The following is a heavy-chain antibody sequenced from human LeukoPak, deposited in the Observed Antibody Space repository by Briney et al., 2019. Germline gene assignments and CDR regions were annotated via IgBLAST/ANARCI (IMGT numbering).Heavy chain of an antibody. CDR2: IYPGESIYASENT. CDR1: GVSISAYY. CDR3: ARQLTYYGPRGWFDP. V-gene: IGHV4-4*07. Sequence: SETLSLTCSVSGVSISAYYWSWIRQPAGKGLEWIGRIYPGESIYASENTNYNPSLKSRVTISVDTSKNQFSLKLSSVTAADTAVYYCARQLTYYGPRGWFDPWGQGTLVTVSS. D-gene: IGHD3-3*01. J-gene: IGHJ5*02.